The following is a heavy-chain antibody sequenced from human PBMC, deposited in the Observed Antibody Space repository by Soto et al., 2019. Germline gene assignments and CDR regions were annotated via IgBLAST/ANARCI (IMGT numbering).Heavy chain of an antibody. CDR2: INHSGST. J-gene: IGHJ6*03. Sequence: SETLSLTCAVYCGTFIGYDWSWIRQPPGKGLEWIGEINHSGSTNYNPSLKSRVTISVDTSKNQFSLKLSSVTAADTAVYYCARGTPTPTQWLAYYYYYYMDVWGKGTTVTAP. V-gene: IGHV4-34*01. D-gene: IGHD6-19*01. CDR1: CGTFIGYD. CDR3: ARGTPTPTQWLAYYYYYYMDV.